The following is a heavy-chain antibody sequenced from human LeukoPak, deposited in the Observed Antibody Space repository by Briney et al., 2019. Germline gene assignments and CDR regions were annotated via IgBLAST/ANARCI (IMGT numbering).Heavy chain of an antibody. D-gene: IGHD2-15*01. CDR3: ARDGRVCSGGSCYFEAFDI. Sequence: PGGSLRLSCAASGFTFSDYYMNWIRQAPGKGLEWVSYISSSSSYTNYADSVKGRFTISRDNAKNSLYLQMNSLRAEDTAVYYCARDGRVCSGGSCYFEAFDIWGQGTMVTVSS. CDR1: GFTFSDYY. J-gene: IGHJ3*02. CDR2: ISSSSSYT. V-gene: IGHV3-11*06.